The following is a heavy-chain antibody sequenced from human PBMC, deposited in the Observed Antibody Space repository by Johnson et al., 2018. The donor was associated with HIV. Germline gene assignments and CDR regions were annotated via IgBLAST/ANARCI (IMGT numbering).Heavy chain of an antibody. Sequence: QVQLVESGGGLIQPGGSLRLSCAASGFTFSSYAMHWVRQAPGKGLEWVAVISYDGSNKYYADSVKGRFTISRDNSKNTLYRQMNSLGAEDSAVYDGARGAITFGGVIGGDDAFDIWGQGTMVTVSS. CDR2: ISYDGSNK. CDR3: ARGAITFGGVIGGDDAFDI. V-gene: IGHV3-30-3*01. CDR1: GFTFSSYA. D-gene: IGHD3-16*02. J-gene: IGHJ3*02.